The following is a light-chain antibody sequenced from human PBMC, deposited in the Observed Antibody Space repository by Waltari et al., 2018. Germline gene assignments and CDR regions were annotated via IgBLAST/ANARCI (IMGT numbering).Light chain of an antibody. J-gene: IGKJ3*01. Sequence: IQMTQSPSSLSASLGDRVTIPSRASQTITTYLNWYLQKPGKAPELLIYGASTLQSGAPSRFSGSGSGTDFTLTISSLQPEDFATYYCQQSFNTPFAFGPGTKLDIK. CDR3: QQSFNTPFA. V-gene: IGKV1-39*01. CDR2: GAS. CDR1: QTITTY.